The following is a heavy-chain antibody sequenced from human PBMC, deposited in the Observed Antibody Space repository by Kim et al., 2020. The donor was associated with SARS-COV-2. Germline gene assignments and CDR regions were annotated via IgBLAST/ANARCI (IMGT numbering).Heavy chain of an antibody. D-gene: IGHD4-17*01. Sequence: QKFQGRVTVTADESTSTAYMELSSLRSEDTAVYYCARTGGSYGDYVRFDYWGQGTLVTVSS. CDR3: ARTGGSYGDYVRFDY. J-gene: IGHJ4*02. V-gene: IGHV1-69*01.